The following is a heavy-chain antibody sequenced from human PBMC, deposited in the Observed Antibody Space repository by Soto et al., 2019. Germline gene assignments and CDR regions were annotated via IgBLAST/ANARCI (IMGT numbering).Heavy chain of an antibody. D-gene: IGHD2-2*01. J-gene: IGHJ4*02. CDR2: VDYSGST. CDR1: GASISTGPYF. CDR3: AREVTMQIYYFDS. Sequence: ASETLSLTCTVSGASISTGPYFWSWIRRPPGKGLEWIGYVDYSGSTYYNPSLESRLTMSVNTSQNHFSLQLSSVTAADTAVYFCAREVTMQIYYFDSWGQGTLVTVSS. V-gene: IGHV4-30-4*01.